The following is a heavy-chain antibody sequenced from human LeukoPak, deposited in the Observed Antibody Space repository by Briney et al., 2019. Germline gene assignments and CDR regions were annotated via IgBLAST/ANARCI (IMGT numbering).Heavy chain of an antibody. J-gene: IGHJ6*03. CDR1: GYTFTSYD. CDR3: ARVYRAYYYGSGSYWGYYYYMDV. Sequence: ASVKVSCKASGYTFTSYDINWVRQATGQGLEWTGWMNPNSGNTGYAQKFQGRVTITRTTAITTAYMELSSLRSEDTAVYYCARVYRAYYYGSGSYWGYYYYMDVWGKGTTVTVSS. CDR2: MNPNSGNT. V-gene: IGHV1-8*03. D-gene: IGHD3-10*01.